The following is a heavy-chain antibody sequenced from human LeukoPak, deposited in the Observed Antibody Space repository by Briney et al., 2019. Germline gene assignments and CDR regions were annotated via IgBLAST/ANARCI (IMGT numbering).Heavy chain of an antibody. J-gene: IGHJ4*02. CDR2: INPNSGGT. D-gene: IGHD5-18*01. Sequence: ASVKVSCKASGYTFTGYYMHWVRQAPGQGLEWMGWINPNSGGTNYAQKFQGRVTMTRGTSIGTAYMELSRLRSDDTAVYYCARELNTAMVKNFDYWGQGTLVTVSS. CDR3: ARELNTAMVKNFDY. V-gene: IGHV1-2*02. CDR1: GYTFTGYY.